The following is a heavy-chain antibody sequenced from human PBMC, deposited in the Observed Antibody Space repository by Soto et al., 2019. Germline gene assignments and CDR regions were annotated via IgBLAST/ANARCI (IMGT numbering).Heavy chain of an antibody. Sequence: GGSLRLSCAASGFTFSSYWMSWVRQTPGKVLEWVANIKQDGSEKWYVDSVKGRFTISRDNAKKSLYLQMNSLRVEDTAVYYCARGDYHDSSGPFSDAFDIWGQGTMVTVSS. V-gene: IGHV3-7*04. CDR3: ARGDYHDSSGPFSDAFDI. D-gene: IGHD3-22*01. CDR2: IKQDGSEK. CDR1: GFTFSSYW. J-gene: IGHJ3*02.